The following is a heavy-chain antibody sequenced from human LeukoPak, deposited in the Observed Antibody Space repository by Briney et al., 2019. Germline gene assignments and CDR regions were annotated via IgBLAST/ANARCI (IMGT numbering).Heavy chain of an antibody. D-gene: IGHD6-19*01. CDR3: ARAGIAVAGPPDY. J-gene: IGHJ4*02. CDR2: IYYSGST. V-gene: IGHV4-59*01. CDR1: GGSINSYY. Sequence: SETLSLTCTVSGGSINSYYWSWIRQPPGKGLEWIGYIYYSGSTNYNPSLKSRVTISVDTSKNQFSLKLSSVTAADTAVYYCARAGIAVAGPPDYWGQGTLVTVSS.